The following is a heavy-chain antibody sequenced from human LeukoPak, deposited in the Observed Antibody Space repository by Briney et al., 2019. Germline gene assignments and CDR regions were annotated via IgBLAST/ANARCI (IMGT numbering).Heavy chain of an antibody. CDR3: ARGQPDQNFDY. J-gene: IGHJ4*02. CDR2: ISAYNGNT. Sequence: GASVRVPYKASGYTFTSYGISWVRQAPGQGLEWMGWISAYNGNTNYAQKLQGRVTMTTDTSTSTAYMELRSLRSDDTAVYYCARGQPDQNFDYWGQGTLATVSS. D-gene: IGHD1-14*01. CDR1: GYTFTSYG. V-gene: IGHV1-18*01.